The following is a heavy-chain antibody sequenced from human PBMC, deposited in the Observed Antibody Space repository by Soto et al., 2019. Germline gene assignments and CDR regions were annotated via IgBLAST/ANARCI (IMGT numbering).Heavy chain of an antibody. CDR1: GGSFSGYY. CDR3: EREMVSATLSYYYYYMDV. V-gene: IGHV4-34*01. J-gene: IGHJ6*03. Sequence: SETLSLTCAVYGGSFSGYYWSWIRQPPGKGLEWIGEINHSGSTNYNPSLKSRVTISVDTSKNQFSLKLSSVTAADTAVYYCEREMVSATLSYYYYYMDVLGKGTTVTVS. D-gene: IGHD2-15*01. CDR2: INHSGST.